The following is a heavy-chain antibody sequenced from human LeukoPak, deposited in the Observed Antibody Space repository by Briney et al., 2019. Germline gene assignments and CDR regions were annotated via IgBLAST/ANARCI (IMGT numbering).Heavy chain of an antibody. D-gene: IGHD6-19*01. Sequence: SETLSLTCTVSTGSVSSYYWSWIRQPPGKALEWIGFIYHSGSTNYNPSLTSRVTISTDTSKNQFSLKLSSVTAADTAVYYCARDGGYSSGWYPSEWGQGTLVTVSS. CDR1: TGSVSSYY. J-gene: IGHJ4*02. V-gene: IGHV4-59*02. CDR2: IYHSGST. CDR3: ARDGGYSSGWYPSE.